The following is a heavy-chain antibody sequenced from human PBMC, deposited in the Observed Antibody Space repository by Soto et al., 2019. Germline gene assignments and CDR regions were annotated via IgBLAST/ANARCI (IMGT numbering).Heavy chain of an antibody. CDR1: GYSFTSYW. D-gene: IGHD3-22*01. Sequence: GESLKISCQGSGYSFTSYWIGWVRQMPGKGLEWMGIIYPGDSDTRYNPSFQGQVTISVDKSTSTAYLRWNSLKASDTAIYYCARPEIPTWCSDYNYPFDHWGQGTLVTVSS. CDR3: ARPEIPTWCSDYNYPFDH. CDR2: IYPGDSDT. V-gene: IGHV5-51*01. J-gene: IGHJ4*02.